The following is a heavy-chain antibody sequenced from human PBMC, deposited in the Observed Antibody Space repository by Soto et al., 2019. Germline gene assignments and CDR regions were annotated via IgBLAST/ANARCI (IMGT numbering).Heavy chain of an antibody. J-gene: IGHJ4*02. CDR2: VYPGDSDV. CDR1: GYRFICYL. Sequence: VESLKISFWFSGYRFICYLIFFVLQMPGKGLEWMGSVYPGDSDVRYSPSFQGQVTISADKSISTAFLQWNSLKASETAMYYCAKVGYCNNINCYENLLEYWGQGTLV. V-gene: IGHV5-51*01. D-gene: IGHD2-8*01. CDR3: AKVGYCNNINCYENLLEY.